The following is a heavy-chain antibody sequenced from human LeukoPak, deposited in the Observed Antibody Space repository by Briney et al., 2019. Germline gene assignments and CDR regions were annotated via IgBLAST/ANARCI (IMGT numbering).Heavy chain of an antibody. Sequence: ASVKVSCKASGYTFTGYYMHWVRQAPGQGLEWMGWINPNSGGTNYAQKFQGWVTMTRDTSISTAYMELSRLRSDDTAVYYCARTARVATPTAPFYYWGQGTLATVSS. CDR2: INPNSGGT. V-gene: IGHV1-2*04. CDR1: GYTFTGYY. CDR3: ARTARVATPTAPFYY. D-gene: IGHD5-12*01. J-gene: IGHJ4*02.